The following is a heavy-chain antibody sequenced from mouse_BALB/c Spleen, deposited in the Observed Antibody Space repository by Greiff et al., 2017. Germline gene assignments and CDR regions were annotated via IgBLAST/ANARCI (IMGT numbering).Heavy chain of an antibody. CDR3: TRGTARAWFAY. CDR1: GYSFTSYW. CDR2: IYPGNSDT. V-gene: IGHV1-5*01. Sequence: EVQLQQSGTVLARPGASVKMSCKASGYSFTSYWMHWVKQRPGQGLEWIGAIYPGNSDTSYNQKFKGKAKLTAVTSASTAYMELSSLTNEDSAVYYCTRGTARAWFAYWGQGTLVTVSA. J-gene: IGHJ3*01. D-gene: IGHD3-2*01.